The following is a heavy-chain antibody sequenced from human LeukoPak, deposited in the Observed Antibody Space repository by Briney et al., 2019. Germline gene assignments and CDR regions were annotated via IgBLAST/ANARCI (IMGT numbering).Heavy chain of an antibody. D-gene: IGHD5-12*01. CDR1: GFTLSSFS. J-gene: IGHJ4*02. V-gene: IGHV3-21*01. Sequence: GGSLRLSCAASGFTLSSFSMNWVRQARGEGLEWVSSISSSSSYIHYAVSVKGRFTLSRDNAKNSLYLQMNSLRAEDTAVYYCARGGYSGYDAPGFYFDYWGQGTLVTVSS. CDR2: ISSSSSYI. CDR3: ARGGYSGYDAPGFYFDY.